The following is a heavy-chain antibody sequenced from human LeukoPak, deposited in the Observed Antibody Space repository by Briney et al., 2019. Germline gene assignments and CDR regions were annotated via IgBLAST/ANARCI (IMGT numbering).Heavy chain of an antibody. CDR3: ARRWNYGRNYYIDV. CDR2: INDSGRT. V-gene: IGHV4-34*01. J-gene: IGHJ6*03. D-gene: IGHD1-7*01. CDR1: GGSFSNYY. Sequence: SETLSLTCAVYGGSFSNYYWSWIRQTPGKGMEWIGEINDSGRTNYNPSLMSRGTVSVDTSKNQFSLRLTSVTATDTAVYYCARRWNYGRNYYIDVWGKGAAVSVSS.